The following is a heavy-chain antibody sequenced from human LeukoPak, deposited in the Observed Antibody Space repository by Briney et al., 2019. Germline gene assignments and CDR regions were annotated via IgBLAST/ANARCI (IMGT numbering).Heavy chain of an antibody. Sequence: SETLSLTCTVSGGSINGYYWSWIRQPPGKGLEWIGYVYYSGSTDYNPSLRSRVTISVDTSKNQFSLKLSSVTAADTAVYYCARHLHYGGKPFDYWGQGALVTVSS. CDR2: VYYSGST. D-gene: IGHD4-23*01. CDR1: GGSINGYY. J-gene: IGHJ4*02. CDR3: ARHLHYGGKPFDY. V-gene: IGHV4-59*08.